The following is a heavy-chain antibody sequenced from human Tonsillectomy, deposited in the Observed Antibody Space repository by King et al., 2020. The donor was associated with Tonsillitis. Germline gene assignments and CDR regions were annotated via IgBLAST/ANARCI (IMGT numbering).Heavy chain of an antibody. Sequence: VQLVESGGGVVQPGGSLRLSCAASGFIFKSLGMHWVRQAPGKGLEWVASLSYDGGNKYYAESVKGRFTISRDNSEHALYLQMNSLRGEDTAIYYCAKEGAGPFDSWGQGTLVTVSA. D-gene: IGHD1-14*01. J-gene: IGHJ4*02. CDR1: GFIFKSLG. V-gene: IGHV3-30*18. CDR3: AKEGAGPFDS. CDR2: LSYDGGNK.